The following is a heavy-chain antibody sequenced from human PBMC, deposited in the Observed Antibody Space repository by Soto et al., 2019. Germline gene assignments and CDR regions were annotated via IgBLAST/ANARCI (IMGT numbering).Heavy chain of an antibody. CDR3: ARDGNGVTQPDGMAV. J-gene: IGHJ6*01. D-gene: IGHD3-3*01. V-gene: IGHV3-33*01. CDR2: IWYDGSNK. CDR1: GFTFSSYG. Sequence: GGSLRLSCAASGFTFSSYGMHWVRHAPGKGLEWVAVIWYDGSNKYYADSVKGRFTISRDNSKNTLYLQMNSLRAEDTAVYYCARDGNGVTQPDGMAVWGQRTTVTGSS.